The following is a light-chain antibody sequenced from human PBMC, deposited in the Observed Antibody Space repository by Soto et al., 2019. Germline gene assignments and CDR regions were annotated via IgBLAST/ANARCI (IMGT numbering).Light chain of an antibody. CDR3: QQSYSTPRT. Sequence: DIQMTQSPSSLSASVGDRVTITCRASQSISSYLNWYQQKPGKVPKLLIYAASSLQSGVPSRFSGSGSGTDFTLTISSLQPEDFETYYCQQSYSTPRTFGQGPKVDIK. J-gene: IGKJ1*01. CDR2: AAS. V-gene: IGKV1-39*01. CDR1: QSISSY.